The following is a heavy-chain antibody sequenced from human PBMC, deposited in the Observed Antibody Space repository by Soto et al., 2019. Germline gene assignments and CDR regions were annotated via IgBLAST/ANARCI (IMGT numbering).Heavy chain of an antibody. Sequence: XGSLRLSCAASGFTFSMYWMSGVRQAPGKGLECVAKIKQDGSEEYYVDSVKGRFTISRDNAENSLYLQMNSLRVEDTAVYYCARDWDTNSGNYEPFFDYWGQGTLVTVSS. CDR3: ARDWDTNSGNYEPFFDY. D-gene: IGHD1-26*01. V-gene: IGHV3-7*01. CDR1: GFTFSMYW. J-gene: IGHJ4*02. CDR2: IKQDGSEE.